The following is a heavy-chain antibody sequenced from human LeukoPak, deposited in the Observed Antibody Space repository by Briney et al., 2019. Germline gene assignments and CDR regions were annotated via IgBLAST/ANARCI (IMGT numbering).Heavy chain of an antibody. CDR3: VQVGSNYYLN. V-gene: IGHV3-64D*06. D-gene: IGHD4-11*01. CDR1: GFTFSDYP. CDR2: ISKNGDDT. Sequence: PGGSLILSCSASGFTFSDYPMHWVRQTPGKGLEYVSAISKNGDDTYYADSVKGRFTISRDNSKNTLYLQMSSLRAEDAAVFYCVQVGSNYYLNWGQGTLVTVSS. J-gene: IGHJ4*02.